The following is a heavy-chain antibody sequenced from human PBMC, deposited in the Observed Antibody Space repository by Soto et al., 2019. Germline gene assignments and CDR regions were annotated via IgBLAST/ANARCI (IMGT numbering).Heavy chain of an antibody. J-gene: IGHJ6*02. CDR3: ARAGGSYYDYYYGMDV. CDR2: MNPNSGNT. CDR1: GYTFSRYD. Sequence: GAPMKVPCKASGYTFSRYDINWVRQATGRGLEWMGWMNPNSGNTGYAQKFQGRVTMTRNTSISTAYMELSSLRSEDTAVYYCARAGGSYYDYYYGMDVWGQGTTVTVSS. V-gene: IGHV1-8*01. D-gene: IGHD1-26*01.